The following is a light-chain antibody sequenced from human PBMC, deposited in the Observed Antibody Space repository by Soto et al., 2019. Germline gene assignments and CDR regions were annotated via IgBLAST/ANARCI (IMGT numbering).Light chain of an antibody. Sequence: DIQMTQSPSSLSASVGDRVTITCQASQDISNYLNWYQQKPGKAPKLLIYDASNLETGVPSRFSGSGSGTDFTFTISSLRPADIATYYFQQYDNLPFTFGGGTKVEIK. J-gene: IGKJ4*01. CDR3: QQYDNLPFT. V-gene: IGKV1-33*01. CDR2: DAS. CDR1: QDISNY.